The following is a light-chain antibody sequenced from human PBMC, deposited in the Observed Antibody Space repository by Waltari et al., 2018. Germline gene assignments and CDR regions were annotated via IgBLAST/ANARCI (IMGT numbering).Light chain of an antibody. J-gene: IGKJ4*01. Sequence: DIVMTQSPLSLRVTPGEPASISCRSSQSLLASNGYNYLDWYLQRPGQSPQLLIYLGSNRASGVPDRFSGSGSGTDFTLKISRVEAEDIGVYYCMQALTSPLTFGGGTKVEIK. CDR3: MQALTSPLT. CDR2: LGS. V-gene: IGKV2-28*01. CDR1: QSLLASNGYNY.